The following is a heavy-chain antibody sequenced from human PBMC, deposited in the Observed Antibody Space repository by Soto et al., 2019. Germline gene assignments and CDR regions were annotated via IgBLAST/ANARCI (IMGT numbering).Heavy chain of an antibody. CDR3: ARLVVIDDYFDY. D-gene: IGHD2-21*01. Sequence: ASETLSLTCTVSGGSISSGGYYWSWIRQHPGKGLEWIGYIYYSGSTYYNPSLKSRVTISVDTSKNQFSLKLSSVTAADTAVYYCARLVVIDDYFDYWGQGTLVTVPQ. V-gene: IGHV4-31*03. J-gene: IGHJ4*02. CDR2: IYYSGST. CDR1: GGSISSGGYY.